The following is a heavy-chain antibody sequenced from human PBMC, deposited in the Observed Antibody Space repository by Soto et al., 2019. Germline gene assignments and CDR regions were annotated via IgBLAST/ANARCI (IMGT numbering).Heavy chain of an antibody. J-gene: IGHJ4*02. Sequence: GGSLRLSCAASGFTFSSYWMSWVRQAPGKGLEWVANIKQDGSEKYYVDSVKGRFTISRDNAKNSLYLQMNSLRAEDTAVYYCARDRGLNWNHGILDYWGQGTLVTVSS. D-gene: IGHD1-1*01. CDR3: ARDRGLNWNHGILDY. CDR1: GFTFSSYW. V-gene: IGHV3-7*01. CDR2: IKQDGSEK.